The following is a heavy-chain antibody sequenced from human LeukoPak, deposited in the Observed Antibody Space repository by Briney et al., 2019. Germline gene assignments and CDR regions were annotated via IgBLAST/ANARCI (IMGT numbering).Heavy chain of an antibody. CDR1: GYRFTNYW. CDR2: IYPGDSNT. Sequence: GESLKISCKGSGYRFTNYWIGWVRQLPGKGLEWMGIIYPGDSNTRYSPSFQGQVTISADKSINTAYVQWSSLKASDTAMYYCARRVVNNRNWYFNLWGRGTLVTVSS. CDR3: ARRVVNNRNWYFNL. J-gene: IGHJ2*01. V-gene: IGHV5-51*01. D-gene: IGHD4-23*01.